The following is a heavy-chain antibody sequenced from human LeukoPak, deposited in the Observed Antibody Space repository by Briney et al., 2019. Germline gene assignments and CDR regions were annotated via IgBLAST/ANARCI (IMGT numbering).Heavy chain of an antibody. V-gene: IGHV4-39*07. J-gene: IGHJ4*02. CDR3: ASGVSTYYYDSSGYNY. CDR2: INHSGST. D-gene: IGHD3-22*01. Sequence: SETLSLTCTVSGGSISSSSYYWGWIRQPPGKGLEWIGEINHSGSTNYNPSLESRVTISVDTSKNQFSLKLSSVTAADTAVYYCASGVSTYYYDSSGYNYWGQGTLVTVSS. CDR1: GGSISSSSYY.